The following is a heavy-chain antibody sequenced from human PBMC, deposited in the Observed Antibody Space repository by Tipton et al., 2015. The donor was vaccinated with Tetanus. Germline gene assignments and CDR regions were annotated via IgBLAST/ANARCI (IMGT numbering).Heavy chain of an antibody. Sequence: QLVQSGAEMKKPGASVKVSCKASGCTFTGYYMYWVRQAPGQGLEWMGWIDPNSGGTVYAQKFQGRVTMTRDTSISTAYMELSSLRSDDTAVYYCARDRGDYIYYGMDVWGPGTTITVS. J-gene: IGHJ6*02. D-gene: IGHD3-22*01. CDR3: ARDRGDYIYYGMDV. CDR1: GCTFTGYY. CDR2: IDPNSGGT. V-gene: IGHV1-2*02.